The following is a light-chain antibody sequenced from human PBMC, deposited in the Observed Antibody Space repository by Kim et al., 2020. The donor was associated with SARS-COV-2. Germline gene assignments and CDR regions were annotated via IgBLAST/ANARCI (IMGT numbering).Light chain of an antibody. J-gene: IGKJ1*01. CDR2: DVS. CDR3: QQYSGSPRT. Sequence: EIVLTQSPGTLSLSPGERATLSCRASQSIYSNSLAWYQQKPGQAPRLLMYDVSNRATSIPDRFSGSGSGTDFTLTISRLEPEDFAVYHCQQYSGSPRTFGQGTKVDIK. CDR1: QSIYSNS. V-gene: IGKV3-20*01.